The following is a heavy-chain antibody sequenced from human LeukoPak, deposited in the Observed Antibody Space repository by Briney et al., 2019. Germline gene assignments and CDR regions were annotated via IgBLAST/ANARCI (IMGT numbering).Heavy chain of an antibody. CDR1: GYSFTNYA. V-gene: IGHV7-4-1*02. J-gene: IGHJ4*02. Sequence: ASVKVSCKASGYSFTNYAMNWVGQAPGQGLEGMGWIHPSTANPTYDHGFTGRVVFSLDTCISTASLQISSLTAESTGTCCFATAFQTLGRLSLPDYWGQGTLVTVSS. CDR2: IHPSTANP. D-gene: IGHD3-16*02. CDR3: ATAFQTLGRLSLPDY.